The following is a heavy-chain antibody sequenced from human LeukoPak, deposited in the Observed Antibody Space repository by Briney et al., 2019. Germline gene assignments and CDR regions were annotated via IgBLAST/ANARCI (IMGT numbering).Heavy chain of an antibody. CDR3: ATLIAAAGTSLDY. CDR2: ISGSGGST. Sequence: GGSLRLSCAASGFTFSSYAMSWVRQAPGKGREWVSAISGSGGSTYYADSVKGRFTISRDNSKNTLYLQMNSLRAEDTAVNDCATLIAAAGTSLDYWGQGTLVTVSS. V-gene: IGHV3-23*01. CDR1: GFTFSSYA. D-gene: IGHD6-13*01. J-gene: IGHJ4*02.